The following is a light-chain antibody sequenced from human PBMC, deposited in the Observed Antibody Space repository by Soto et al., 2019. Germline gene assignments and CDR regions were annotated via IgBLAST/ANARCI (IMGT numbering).Light chain of an antibody. Sequence: EIVLTQSPATLSLSPGERATLSCRASQSISNYLAWYQQKPGQAPRLLMYDVSNRATGIPARFSGSGSGTDFTLTISSLEPEDFAVYYCQQRSNWPITFGQGTRLELK. V-gene: IGKV3-11*01. CDR2: DVS. CDR3: QQRSNWPIT. CDR1: QSISNY. J-gene: IGKJ5*01.